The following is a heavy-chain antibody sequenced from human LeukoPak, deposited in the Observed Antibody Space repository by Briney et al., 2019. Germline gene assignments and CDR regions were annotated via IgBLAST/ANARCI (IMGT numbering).Heavy chain of an antibody. Sequence: GGSLRLSCATSGLTFSGYAMNWVRQAPGKGLEWVSSISGTGDASYYADSVKGRFTISRDNFQDTLYLQMNSLRAEDTAVYYCAKDRYCTGGNCYSSSFDIWGQGTLVTVSS. CDR3: AKDRYCTGGNCYSSSFDI. CDR2: ISGTGDAS. CDR1: GLTFSGYA. V-gene: IGHV3-23*01. D-gene: IGHD2-15*01. J-gene: IGHJ3*02.